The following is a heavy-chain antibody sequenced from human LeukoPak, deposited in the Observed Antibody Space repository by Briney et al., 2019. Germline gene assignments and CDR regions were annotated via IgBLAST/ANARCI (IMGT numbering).Heavy chain of an antibody. Sequence: PGGSLRLSCAASGFTFSGYPIHWVRQAPGKGLEWVTITSYDGSNNDYADSVKGRFTISRDNPMNTLYLQMNSLRAEDTAVYYCAKSIAAAPTDAFDIWGQGTMVTVSS. CDR3: AKSIAAAPTDAFDI. D-gene: IGHD6-13*01. CDR1: GFTFSGYP. CDR2: TSYDGSNN. V-gene: IGHV3-30-3*02. J-gene: IGHJ3*02.